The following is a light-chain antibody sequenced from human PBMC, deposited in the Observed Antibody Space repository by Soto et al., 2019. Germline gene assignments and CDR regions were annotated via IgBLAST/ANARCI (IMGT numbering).Light chain of an antibody. J-gene: IGKJ1*01. CDR2: GAS. CDR3: QQYGSSPPGWT. Sequence: EIVLTQSPGTLSLSPGERATLSCRASQSVSTTFLAWYQQKPGQAPRLLIYGASSRATDIPDRFSGSGSGTDFTLTISRLEPEDFAVYYCQQYGSSPPGWTFGQGTKVEIK. V-gene: IGKV3-20*01. CDR1: QSVSTTF.